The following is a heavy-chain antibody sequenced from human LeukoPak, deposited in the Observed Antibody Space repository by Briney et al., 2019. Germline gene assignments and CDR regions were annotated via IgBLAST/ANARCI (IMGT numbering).Heavy chain of an antibody. CDR3: ARSGRGYSYGYRAFDI. Sequence: PSETLSLTCTVSGGSISSYYWSWIRQPPGKGLEWTGYIYYSGSTNYNPSLKSRVTISVDTSKNQFSLKLSSATAADTAVYYCARSGRGYSYGYRAFDIWGQGTMVTVSS. J-gene: IGHJ3*02. CDR2: IYYSGST. CDR1: GGSISSYY. D-gene: IGHD5-18*01. V-gene: IGHV4-59*01.